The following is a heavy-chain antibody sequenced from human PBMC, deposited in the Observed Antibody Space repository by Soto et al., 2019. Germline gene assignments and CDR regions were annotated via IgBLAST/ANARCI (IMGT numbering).Heavy chain of an antibody. CDR1: GFSLSNAGLG. J-gene: IGHJ5*02. CDR2: IFSNDEK. Sequence: QVTVKESGPVLVKPTETLTLTCTVSGFSLSNAGLGVSWIRQPPGKALEWLAHIFSNDEKSYSTSLKSRLTLSKDNSKSQVVLTMTNMDPVDTATYYCASTYTTSWYWFDPWGQGTLVTVSS. D-gene: IGHD6-13*01. CDR3: ASTYTTSWYWFDP. V-gene: IGHV2-26*04.